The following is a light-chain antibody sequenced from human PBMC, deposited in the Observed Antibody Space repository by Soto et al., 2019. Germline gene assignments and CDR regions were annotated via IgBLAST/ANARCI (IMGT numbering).Light chain of an antibody. CDR2: LGS. Sequence: IVMTQSPLSLPVTPGDPASISCRSSVSILHSNGYNYLDWYLQKPGQSPQLLNYLGSSRASVVSDRFSGSGSGTDFTLKISRVEAEDVGVYYCMQSIHALTFGGGTKVEIK. J-gene: IGKJ4*01. V-gene: IGKV2-28*01. CDR1: VSILHSNGYNY. CDR3: MQSIHALT.